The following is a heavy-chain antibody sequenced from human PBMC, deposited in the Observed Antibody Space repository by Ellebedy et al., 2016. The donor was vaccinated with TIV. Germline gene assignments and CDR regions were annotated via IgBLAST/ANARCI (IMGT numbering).Heavy chain of an antibody. D-gene: IGHD6-19*01. CDR3: AKDGWPRGYYYYMDV. V-gene: IGHV3-21*04. J-gene: IGHJ6*03. CDR1: GFTFSSYS. CDR2: ISSSSSYI. Sequence: GGSLRLXXAASGFTFSSYSMNWVRQAPGKGLEWVSSISSSSSYIYYADSVKGRFTISRDNAKNSLYLQMNSLRTEDTALYYCAKDGWPRGYYYYMDVWGKGTTVTVSS.